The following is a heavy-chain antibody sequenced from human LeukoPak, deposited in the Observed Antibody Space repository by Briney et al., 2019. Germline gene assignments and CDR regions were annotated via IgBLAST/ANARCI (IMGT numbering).Heavy chain of an antibody. CDR1: GFIFAKYA. CDR3: PKPLLTPGN. V-gene: IGHV3-23*01. CDR2: ISASGADT. J-gene: IGHJ4*02. D-gene: IGHD4-23*01. Sequence: GGSLRLSCTTSGFIFAKYAMAWVRQSPGKGLEWVSTISASGADTYYADSVRGRFTIPRDNSRNALYLQLSRLRVDDTAFYYCPKPLLTPGNWGPGTLVTVPS.